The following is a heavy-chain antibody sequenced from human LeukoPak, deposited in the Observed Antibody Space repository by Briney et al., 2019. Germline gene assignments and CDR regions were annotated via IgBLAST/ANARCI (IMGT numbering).Heavy chain of an antibody. CDR1: GFTFSSYA. D-gene: IGHD5-12*01. CDR3: ARDQHSGYDSRFDY. CDR2: ISYDGSNK. V-gene: IGHV3-30-3*01. J-gene: IGHJ4*02. Sequence: GRSLRLSCAASGFTFSSYAMHWVRQAPGKGLEWVAVISYDGSNKYYADSVKGRFTISRDNSKNTLYLQMNSLRAEDTAVYYCARDQHSGYDSRFDYWGQGTLVTVSS.